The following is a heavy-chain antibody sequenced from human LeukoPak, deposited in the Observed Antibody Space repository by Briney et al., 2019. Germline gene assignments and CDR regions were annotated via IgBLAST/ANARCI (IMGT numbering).Heavy chain of an antibody. V-gene: IGHV3-48*03. CDR3: ARDYGDYLY. CDR2: ISSSGSTI. J-gene: IGHJ4*02. Sequence: PGGPLRLSCAASGFTFSSYEMNWVRQAPGKGLEWVSYISSSGSTIYYADSVKGRFTISRDNAKNSLYLQMNSLRAEDTAVYYCARDYGDYLYWGQGTLVTVSS. CDR1: GFTFSSYE. D-gene: IGHD4-17*01.